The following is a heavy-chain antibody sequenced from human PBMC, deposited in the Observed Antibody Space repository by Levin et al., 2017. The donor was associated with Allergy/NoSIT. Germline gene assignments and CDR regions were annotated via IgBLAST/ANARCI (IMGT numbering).Heavy chain of an antibody. V-gene: IGHV3-48*04. CDR3: ARDLPKGFFGVVTEGGAFDI. J-gene: IGHJ3*02. CDR1: GFTFSSYS. D-gene: IGHD3-3*01. CDR2: ISSSSSTI. Sequence: GGSLRLSCAASGFTFSSYSMNWVRQAPGKGLEWVSYISSSSSTIYYADSVKGRFTISRDNAKNSLYLQMNSLRAEDTAVYYCARDLPKGFFGVVTEGGAFDIWGQGTMVTVSS.